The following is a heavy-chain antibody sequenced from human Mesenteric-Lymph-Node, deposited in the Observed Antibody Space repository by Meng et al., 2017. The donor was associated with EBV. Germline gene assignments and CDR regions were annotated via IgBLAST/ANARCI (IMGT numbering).Heavy chain of an antibody. CDR3: ARIESIWGTYRKYYFDY. V-gene: IGHV4-34*01. CDR2: STHNGIV. J-gene: IGHJ4*02. Sequence: IQHGGAEQCPPLETLSLHCVVYVWALSGYYWSWIRQAPGQGLEWIGESTHNGIVNYNPSLKSRVAISVDTFKNQFSLRLTSVTAADTAIYYCARIESIWGTYRKYYFDYWGQGTLVTVSS. D-gene: IGHD3-16*02. CDR1: VWALSGYY.